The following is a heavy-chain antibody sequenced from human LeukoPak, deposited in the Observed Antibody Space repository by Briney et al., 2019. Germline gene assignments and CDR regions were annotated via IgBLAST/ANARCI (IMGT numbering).Heavy chain of an antibody. CDR2: ISYDGSNK. Sequence: GGSLRLSCAASGFTFSSYAMHWVRRAPGKGLEWVAVISYDGSNKYYADSVKGRFTISRDNSKNTLYLQMNSLRAEDTAVYYCARDLRGSGWYFGYWGQGTLVTVSS. V-gene: IGHV3-30*04. CDR1: GFTFSSYA. CDR3: ARDLRGSGWYFGY. J-gene: IGHJ4*02. D-gene: IGHD6-19*01.